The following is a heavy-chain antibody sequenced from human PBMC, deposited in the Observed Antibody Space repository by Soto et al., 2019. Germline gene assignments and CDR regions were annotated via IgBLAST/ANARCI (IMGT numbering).Heavy chain of an antibody. CDR2: LSFDASKK. CDR3: RVGVAN. Sequence: QVQLVESGGGVVQPGRSLRLSCAASGFNFSAYGMHWVRQAPGTGLELVALLSFDASKKYYADSVEGRFTISSDPSRNTLYLQMNRLRVEGTAVYYCRVGVANWGQGTRVTVSS. J-gene: IGHJ4*02. V-gene: IGHV3-30*03. D-gene: IGHD1-26*01. CDR1: GFNFSAYG.